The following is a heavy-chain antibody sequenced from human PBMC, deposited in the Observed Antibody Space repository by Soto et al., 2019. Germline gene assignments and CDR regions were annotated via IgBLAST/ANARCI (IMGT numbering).Heavy chain of an antibody. CDR2: IIPFFDTA. V-gene: IGHV1-69*01. J-gene: IGHJ1*01. CDR1: GGTFSSYA. D-gene: IGHD3-22*01. Sequence: QVQLVQSGAEVKKPGSSVKVSCKASGGTFSSYAISWVRQAPGQGLEWMAGIIPFFDTANYALKFQGRVTISADESTSTAYMELNSLRFEDTAVYYCASGHYYDSTGYYHAEYLQHWGQGTLVTVSS. CDR3: ASGHYYDSTGYYHAEYLQH.